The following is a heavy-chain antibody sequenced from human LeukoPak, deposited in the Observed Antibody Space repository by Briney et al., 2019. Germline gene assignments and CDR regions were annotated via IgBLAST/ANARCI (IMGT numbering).Heavy chain of an antibody. CDR2: ISATGHST. Sequence: GGSLRLSCAASGFTFSNYGMSWVRQAPGKGLEWVSGISATGHSTYNADSVKGRFTISRDNSKNTLYLQMNSLRAEDTAVYYCARGVRIAVAGYIDYWGQGTLVTVSS. D-gene: IGHD6-19*01. CDR3: ARGVRIAVAGYIDY. J-gene: IGHJ4*02. V-gene: IGHV3-23*01. CDR1: GFTFSNYG.